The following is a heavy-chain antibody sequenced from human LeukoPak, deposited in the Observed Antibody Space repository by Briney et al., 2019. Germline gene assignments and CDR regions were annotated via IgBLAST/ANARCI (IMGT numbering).Heavy chain of an antibody. J-gene: IGHJ3*02. D-gene: IGHD3-22*01. CDR1: GGSFSGYY. Sequence: SETLSLTCAVYGGSFSGYYWSWIRQPPGKGLEWIGYIYYSGSTNYNPSLKSRVTISVDTSKNQFSLKLSSVTAADTAVYYCARDYLGTDYYDWAGDAFDIWGQGTMVTVSS. CDR3: ARDYLGTDYYDWAGDAFDI. V-gene: IGHV4-59*01. CDR2: IYYSGST.